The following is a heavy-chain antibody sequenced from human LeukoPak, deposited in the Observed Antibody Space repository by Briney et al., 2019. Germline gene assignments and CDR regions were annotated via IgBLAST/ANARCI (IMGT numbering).Heavy chain of an antibody. J-gene: IGHJ4*02. CDR2: INPSGGST. CDR3: ARAMNDFDY. V-gene: IGHV1-46*03. D-gene: IGHD1-1*01. CDR1: GYTFTSYG. Sequence: ASVKVSCKASGYTFTSYGISWVRQAPGQGLEWMGIINPSGGSTSYAQKFQGRVTMTRDTSTSTVYMELSSLRSEDTAVYYCARAMNDFDYWGQGTLVTVSS.